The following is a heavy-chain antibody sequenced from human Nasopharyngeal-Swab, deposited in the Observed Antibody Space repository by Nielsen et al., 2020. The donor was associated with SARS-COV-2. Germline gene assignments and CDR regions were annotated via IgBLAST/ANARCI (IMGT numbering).Heavy chain of an antibody. J-gene: IGHJ6*02. V-gene: IGHV1-2*06. CDR1: GYTFTGYY. CDR3: ARGDIVVVPAAMGGDYYYYGMDV. D-gene: IGHD2-2*01. CDR2: INPNSGGT. Sequence: ASVKVSCKASGYTFTGYYMHWVRQAPGQGLGWMGRINPNSGGTNYAQKFQGRVTMTRDTSISTAYMELSRLRSDDTAVYYCARGDIVVVPAAMGGDYYYYGMDVWGQGTTVTVSS.